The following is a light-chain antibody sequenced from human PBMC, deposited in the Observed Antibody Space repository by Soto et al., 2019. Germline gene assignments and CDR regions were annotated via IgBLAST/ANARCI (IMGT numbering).Light chain of an antibody. CDR3: SLSSIGVLV. V-gene: IGLV7-46*01. CDR2: RTT. Sequence: QAVVTQEPSLTVSPGGTVTLTCDSSTGAVTSGHYFYWFQQKPGQAPTTLIYRTTIRHSWTSARFSGSLLGDKAALTLSGAQPEDEAEYFCSLSSIGVLVFGGGTQLTVL. J-gene: IGLJ2*01. CDR1: TGAVTSGHY.